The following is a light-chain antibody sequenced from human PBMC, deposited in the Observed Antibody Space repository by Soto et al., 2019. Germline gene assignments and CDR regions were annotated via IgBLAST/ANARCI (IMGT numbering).Light chain of an antibody. CDR1: QTVTSN. J-gene: IGKJ1*01. CDR2: GAS. Sequence: IVMTHSPVTLSVSPGKRATLSCRASQTVTSNLACYQPKPGQAPRLLVYGASTRATGIPARFSGSGSAKEIALARGSLQSEEFACYSCQQYNTCPWTFGQGTKVEIK. CDR3: QQYNTCPWT. V-gene: IGKV3-15*01.